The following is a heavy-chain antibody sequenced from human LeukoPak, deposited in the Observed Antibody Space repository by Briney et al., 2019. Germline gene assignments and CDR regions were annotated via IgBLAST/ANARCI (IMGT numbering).Heavy chain of an antibody. V-gene: IGHV3-74*01. D-gene: IGHD4-17*01. Sequence: GGSLRLSCAASGFTFSSFWMHWVRQAPGKGLVWVSYVNSDGGSTTYADSVKGRFTISRDNAKNTLYLQMNSLRAEDTAVYYCARGGYGSIDYWGQGTLVTVSS. CDR1: GFTFSSFW. CDR2: VNSDGGST. J-gene: IGHJ4*02. CDR3: ARGGYGSIDY.